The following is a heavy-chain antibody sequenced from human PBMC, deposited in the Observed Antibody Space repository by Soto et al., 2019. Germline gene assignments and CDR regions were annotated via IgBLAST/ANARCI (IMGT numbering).Heavy chain of an antibody. D-gene: IGHD1-1*01. CDR3: ARDRLRYNWNDFPYFYYGMDV. CDR1: GFTFSSYA. V-gene: IGHV3-30-3*01. CDR2: ISYDGSNK. Sequence: QVQLVESGGGVVQPGRSLRLSCAASGFTFSSYAMHWVRQARGKGLEWVAVISYDGSNKYYAVSVKGRFTISSDNSKNTLYLQMNRLRAEDTAVYYCARDRLRYNWNDFPYFYYGMDVWGQGTTVTVSS. J-gene: IGHJ6*02.